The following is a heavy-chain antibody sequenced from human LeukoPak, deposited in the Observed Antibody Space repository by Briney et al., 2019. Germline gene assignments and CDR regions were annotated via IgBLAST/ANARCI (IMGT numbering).Heavy chain of an antibody. CDR2: INHSGST. V-gene: IGHV4-34*01. CDR1: GGSFSGYY. D-gene: IGHD6-6*01. Sequence: SETLSLTCAVYGGSFSGYYWSWIRQPPGKGLEWIGEINHSGSTNYNPSLKSRVTISVDTSKNQFSLKLSSVTAADTAVYYCARGRSIAAPNGGQGTLVPVSS. CDR3: ARGRSIAAPN. J-gene: IGHJ4*02.